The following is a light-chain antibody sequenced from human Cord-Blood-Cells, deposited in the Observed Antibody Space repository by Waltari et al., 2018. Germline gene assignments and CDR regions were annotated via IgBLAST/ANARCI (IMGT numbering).Light chain of an antibody. Sequence: QLVLTQSPSASASLGASVKLTCTLSSGHSSYALAWHQPQPEKGPRYLMKLNSDGSHSKGDGIPDRFSGSSSGAERYLTSSSLQSEDEADYYCQTWGTGIHWVFGGGTKLTVL. V-gene: IGLV4-69*01. CDR2: LNSDGSH. J-gene: IGLJ3*02. CDR3: QTWGTGIHWV. CDR1: SGHSSYA.